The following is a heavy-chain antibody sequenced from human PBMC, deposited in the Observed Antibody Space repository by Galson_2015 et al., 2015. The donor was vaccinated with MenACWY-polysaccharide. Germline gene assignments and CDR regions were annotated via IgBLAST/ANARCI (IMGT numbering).Heavy chain of an antibody. D-gene: IGHD6-19*01. J-gene: IGHJ5*02. Sequence: QSGAEVKKPGESLKISCKTSGYDFRTSWIGWVRQMPGKGLEWMGIIWPRDSTAIYSPSFQGQVTLSADKSTNTAYVQWTSLKASDTAMYFCARPGVKTQWPWFDPWGQGTLVIVSS. V-gene: IGHV5-51*03. CDR2: IWPRDSTA. CDR1: GYDFRTSW. CDR3: ARPGVKTQWPWFDP.